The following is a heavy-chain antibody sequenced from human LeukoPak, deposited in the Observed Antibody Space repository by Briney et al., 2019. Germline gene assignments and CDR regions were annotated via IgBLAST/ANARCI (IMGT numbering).Heavy chain of an antibody. J-gene: IGHJ4*02. CDR1: GFTFSDYW. CDR3: ARPTTVGSLFDY. V-gene: IGHV3-7*01. Sequence: GGSLRLSCAASGFTFSDYWMSWVRQAPGKGLEWVANVKQDGSEKFYVDSVKGRFTISRDNAKNSLYLQMNSLRVEDTAVYYCARPTTVGSLFDYWGQGTLITVSS. CDR2: VKQDGSEK. D-gene: IGHD4-17*01.